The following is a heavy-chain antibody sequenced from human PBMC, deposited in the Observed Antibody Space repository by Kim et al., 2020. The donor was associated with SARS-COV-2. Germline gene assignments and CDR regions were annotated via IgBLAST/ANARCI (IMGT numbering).Heavy chain of an antibody. V-gene: IGHV1-69*13. CDR3: ARHPLRDVVLVVYAMGYGFDY. J-gene: IGHJ4*02. D-gene: IGHD2-8*02. Sequence: SVKVSCKASVGTFSSYAISWVRQAPGQGLEWMGGIIPIFGTANYAQKFQGRVTITADESTSTAYMELSSLRSEDTAVYYCARHPLRDVVLVVYAMGYGFDYWGQGTLVTVSS. CDR1: VGTFSSYA. CDR2: IIPIFGTA.